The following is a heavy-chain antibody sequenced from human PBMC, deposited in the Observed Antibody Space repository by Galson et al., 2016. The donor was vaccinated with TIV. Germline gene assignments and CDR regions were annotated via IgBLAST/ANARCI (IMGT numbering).Heavy chain of an antibody. CDR3: ATDGRDAYHPYFDS. CDR1: GFTFYRYC. D-gene: IGHD5-24*01. V-gene: IGHV3-30*03. J-gene: IGHJ4*02. CDR2: ISPDGTDQ. Sequence: SLRLSCAASGFTFYRYCMDWVRQAPGKGLEWIAVISPDGTDQNYEDSMKGRCTHSSDNYKNTLYLHMNNLGVEDTAVYYCATDGRDAYHPYFDSWGQGALVTVSS.